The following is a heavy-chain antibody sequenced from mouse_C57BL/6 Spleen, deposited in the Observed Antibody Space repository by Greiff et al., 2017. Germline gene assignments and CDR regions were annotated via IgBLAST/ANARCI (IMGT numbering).Heavy chain of an antibody. V-gene: IGHV1-15*01. CDR2: IDPETGGT. J-gene: IGHJ3*01. Sequence: QVQLQQSGAELVRPGASVPLSCKASGYTFTDYEMHWVKQTPVHGLAWIGAIDPETGGTAYNQKFKGKAILTADKSSSTAYMELRSLTSEDSAVYYCTREGVAYWGQGTLVTVSA. CDR1: GYTFTDYE. CDR3: TREGVAY.